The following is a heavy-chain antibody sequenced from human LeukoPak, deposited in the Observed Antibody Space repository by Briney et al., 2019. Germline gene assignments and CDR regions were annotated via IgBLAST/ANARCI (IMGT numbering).Heavy chain of an antibody. J-gene: IGHJ5*02. D-gene: IGHD1-20*01. Sequence: ASVKVSCKASGYTITGYYMHWVRQAPGQGLEWMGWINPNSGGTNYAQKFQSRVTMTRDTSISTAYMELSRLRSDDTAVYYCARAPYNWKNWFDPWGQGTLVTVSS. CDR1: GYTITGYY. CDR3: ARAPYNWKNWFDP. V-gene: IGHV1-2*02. CDR2: INPNSGGT.